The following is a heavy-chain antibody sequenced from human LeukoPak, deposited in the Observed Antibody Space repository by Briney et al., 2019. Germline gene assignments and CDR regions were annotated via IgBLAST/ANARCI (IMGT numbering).Heavy chain of an antibody. V-gene: IGHV3-33*08. CDR2: IWYDGSNK. D-gene: IGHD6-13*01. CDR3: ARGRGIANYYFDY. J-gene: IGHJ4*02. CDR1: GFTFSSYG. Sequence: GGSLRLSCAASGFTFSSYGMHWVRQAPGKGLEWVAVIWYDGSNKYYADSVKGRFTISRDNSKNTLYLQMNSLRAEDTAVYYCARGRGIANYYFDYWGQGTLVTVSS.